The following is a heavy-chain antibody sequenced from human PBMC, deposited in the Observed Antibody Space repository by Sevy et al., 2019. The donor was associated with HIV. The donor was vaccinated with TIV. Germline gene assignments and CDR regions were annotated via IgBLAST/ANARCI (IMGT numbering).Heavy chain of an antibody. J-gene: IGHJ4*02. CDR2: ISNSGGDT. D-gene: IGHD1-26*01. CDR1: GFNFRTYG. V-gene: IGHV3-23*01. CDR3: AKLGSDTGTSNGMEY. Sequence: GGSLRLSCAASGFNFRTYGMSWVRQAPGKGLEWVSVISNSGGDTQYADSVKGRFTISRDNSKDTLYLQMNSLRPEDTAVYYCAKLGSDTGTSNGMEYWGQGTLVTVSS.